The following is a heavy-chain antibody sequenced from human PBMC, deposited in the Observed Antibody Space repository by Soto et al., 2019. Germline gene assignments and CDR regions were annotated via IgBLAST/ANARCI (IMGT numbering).Heavy chain of an antibody. CDR3: ANAAAGYYFDY. CDR1: GFTFSSYV. CDR2: ISYDGSNK. J-gene: IGHJ4*02. Sequence: PGGSLRRSCAASGFTFSSYVMHWVRQAPGKGLEWVAVISYDGSNKYYADSVKGRFTTSRDNSKNTLYLQMNSLRAEDTAVYYCANAAAGYYFDYWGQGTLVTVSS. D-gene: IGHD6-13*01. V-gene: IGHV3-30*18.